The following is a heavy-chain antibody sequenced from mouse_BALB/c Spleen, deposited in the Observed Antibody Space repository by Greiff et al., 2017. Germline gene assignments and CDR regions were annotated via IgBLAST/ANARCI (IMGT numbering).Heavy chain of an antibody. CDR2: INPSNGRT. V-gene: IGHV1S81*02. J-gene: IGHJ2*01. CDR3: ARTDY. CDR1: GYTFTSYW. Sequence: QVQLQQPGAELVKPGASVKLSCKASGYTFTSYWMHWVKQRPGQGLEWIGEINPSNGRTNYNEKFKSKATLTVDKSSCTAYMQLSSLTSEDSAVYYCARTDYWGQGTTLTVSS.